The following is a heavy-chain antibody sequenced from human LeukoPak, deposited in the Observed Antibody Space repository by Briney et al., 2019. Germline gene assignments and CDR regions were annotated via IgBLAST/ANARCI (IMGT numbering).Heavy chain of an antibody. Sequence: GGSLRLSCAASGFTFSSYWMSWVRQAPGKGLEWVANIKQDGSEKYYVDSVKGRFTISRDNAKNSLYLQMNSLRAEDTAVYYCASLQAYCSSTSCYIPWGQGTLVTVSS. V-gene: IGHV3-7*01. CDR3: ASLQAYCSSTSCYIP. CDR2: IKQDGSEK. CDR1: GFTFSSYW. J-gene: IGHJ5*02. D-gene: IGHD2-2*02.